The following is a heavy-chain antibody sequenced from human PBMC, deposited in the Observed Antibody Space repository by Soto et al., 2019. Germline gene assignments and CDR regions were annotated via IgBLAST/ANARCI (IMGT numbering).Heavy chain of an antibody. J-gene: IGHJ4*02. Sequence: SQTLSLTCAISGDSVSSNSAAWNWIRQSPSRGLEWLGRTYYRSKWYNDYAVSVKSRITINPDTSKNQFSLQLNSVTPEDTAVYYCAIQPYDFWSGYYTTFDYWGQGTLVTVS. D-gene: IGHD3-3*01. CDR1: GDSVSSNSAA. V-gene: IGHV6-1*01. CDR2: TYYRSKWYN. CDR3: AIQPYDFWSGYYTTFDY.